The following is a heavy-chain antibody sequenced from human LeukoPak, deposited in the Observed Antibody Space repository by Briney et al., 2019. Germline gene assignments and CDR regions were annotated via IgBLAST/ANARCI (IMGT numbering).Heavy chain of an antibody. CDR3: ARPVKVVVTEGWFDP. CDR1: GGSISSSSPG. J-gene: IGHJ5*02. Sequence: PSETLSLTCSVSGGSISSSSPGWGWIRQPPGKGLEWIGSIYNSGSLYYNPSLKSRVTISVDTSKNQFSLKLSSVTAADTAVYFCARPVKVVVTEGWFDPWGQGALVTVSS. D-gene: IGHD3-22*01. CDR2: IYNSGSL. V-gene: IGHV4-39*07.